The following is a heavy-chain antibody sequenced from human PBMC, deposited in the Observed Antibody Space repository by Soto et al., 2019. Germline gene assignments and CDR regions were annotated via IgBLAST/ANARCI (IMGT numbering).Heavy chain of an antibody. CDR1: GFTFSSYA. V-gene: IGHV3-30*04. Sequence: QVQLVESGGGVVQPGRSLRLSCAASGFTFSSYAMHWVRQAPGKGLEWVAVISYDGSNKYYADSVKGRFTISRDNSKNTLYLQMNSLRAEDTAVYYCAKGEGRSNYYGSGSYYNYWGQGTLVTVSS. CDR2: ISYDGSNK. J-gene: IGHJ4*02. CDR3: AKGEGRSNYYGSGSYYNY. D-gene: IGHD3-10*01.